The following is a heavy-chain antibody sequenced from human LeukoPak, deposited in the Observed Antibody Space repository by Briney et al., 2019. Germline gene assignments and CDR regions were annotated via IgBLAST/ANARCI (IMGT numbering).Heavy chain of an antibody. CDR3: ASPAMAFIDQGRYNYYYYMDV. J-gene: IGHJ6*03. CDR2: IYHSGST. CDR1: GYSISSGYY. Sequence: PPETLSLTCTVSGYSISSGYYWGWIRQPPGKGLEWIGSIYHSGSTYYNPSLKSRVTISVDTSKNQFSLKLSSVTAADTAVYYCASPAMAFIDQGRYNYYYYMDVWGKGTTVTVSS. D-gene: IGHD5-18*01. V-gene: IGHV4-38-2*02.